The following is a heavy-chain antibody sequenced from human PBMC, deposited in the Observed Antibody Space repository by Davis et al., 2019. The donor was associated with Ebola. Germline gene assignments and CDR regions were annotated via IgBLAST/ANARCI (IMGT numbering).Heavy chain of an antibody. V-gene: IGHV3-72*01. CDR1: GLPFSYYF. CDR3: VTENWYRFES. Sequence: GESLKISCAVSGLPFSYYFMDWVRLTPGKGLEWVGRTRNKANSYTTEYAASVKGRFTISRDDSKNSLYLQMNSLRTEDTAVYYCVTENWYRFESWGQGTLVTVSS. J-gene: IGHJ4*02. CDR2: TRNKANSYTT. D-gene: IGHD1/OR15-1a*01.